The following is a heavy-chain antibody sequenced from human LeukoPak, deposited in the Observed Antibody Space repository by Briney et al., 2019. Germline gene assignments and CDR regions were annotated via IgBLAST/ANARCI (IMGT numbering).Heavy chain of an antibody. Sequence: ASVKVSCKTSGYTFTNYGINWVRQAPGQGLEWMGWISANNGHTNYAQKFQGRVTMTPDTSTTTAYMELRGLRSDDTAMYYCARGPSTVATRQDFWGQGTLVTVSS. V-gene: IGHV1-18*01. J-gene: IGHJ4*02. CDR2: ISANNGHT. D-gene: IGHD6-6*01. CDR1: GYTFTNYG. CDR3: ARGPSTVATRQDF.